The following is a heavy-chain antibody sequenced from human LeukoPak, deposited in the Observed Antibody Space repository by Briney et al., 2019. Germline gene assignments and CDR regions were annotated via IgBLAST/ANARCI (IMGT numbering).Heavy chain of an antibody. CDR2: IRYDGSNK. CDR3: AKDGITMVRGVTRGYFDY. CDR1: GFTFSSYG. V-gene: IGHV3-30*02. J-gene: IGHJ4*02. Sequence: PGGSLRLSCAASGFTFSSYGMHWVRQAPGKGLEWVAFIRYDGSNKYYADSVKGRFTISRDNSKNTLYLQMNSLRAEDTAVYYCAKDGITMVRGVTRGYFDYWGQGTLVTVSS. D-gene: IGHD3-10*01.